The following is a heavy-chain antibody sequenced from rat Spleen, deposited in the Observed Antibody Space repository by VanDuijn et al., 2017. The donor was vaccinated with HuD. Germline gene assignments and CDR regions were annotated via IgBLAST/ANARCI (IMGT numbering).Heavy chain of an antibody. J-gene: IGHJ3*01. Sequence: EVQLVESGGGLVQPGRSLQLSCAASGFTFNNYDMAWVRQPPTKGLEWVASISPSGGGTYYRDSVKGRFTVSRDNARGTQYLQMDSLRSEDTATYYCARQDTSGYSNWFTYWGQGTLVTVSS. CDR1: GFTFNNYD. CDR2: ISPSGGGT. V-gene: IGHV5S13*01. D-gene: IGHD4-3*01. CDR3: ARQDTSGYSNWFTY.